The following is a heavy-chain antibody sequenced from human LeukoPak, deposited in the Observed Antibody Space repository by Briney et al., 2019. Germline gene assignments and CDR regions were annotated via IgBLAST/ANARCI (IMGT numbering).Heavy chain of an antibody. CDR1: GFTFSTFS. D-gene: IGHD5-12*01. Sequence: GGSLRLSCAASGFTFSTFSMTWVRQAPGKGLEWVAVISYDGGNKYYADSVKGRFTISRDNSKSTLYLQMNSLRAEDTAVYYCARDLNSGYDLRESHYYYGMDVWGQGTTVTVSS. J-gene: IGHJ6*02. CDR3: ARDLNSGYDLRESHYYYGMDV. CDR2: ISYDGGNK. V-gene: IGHV3-30*04.